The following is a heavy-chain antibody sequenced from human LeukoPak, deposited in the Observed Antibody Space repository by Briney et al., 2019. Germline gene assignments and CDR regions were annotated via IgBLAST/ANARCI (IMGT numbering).Heavy chain of an antibody. CDR3: ARELIAAAGPGVYYCYGMDV. V-gene: IGHV4-59*01. CDR2: IYYSGST. J-gene: IGHJ6*02. D-gene: IGHD6-13*01. Sequence: SETLSLTCTVSGGSISSYYWSWIRQPPGKGLEWIGYIYYSGSTNYNPSLKSRVTISVDTSKNQFFLKLSSVTAADTAVYYCARELIAAAGPGVYYCYGMDVWGQGTTVTVSS. CDR1: GGSISSYY.